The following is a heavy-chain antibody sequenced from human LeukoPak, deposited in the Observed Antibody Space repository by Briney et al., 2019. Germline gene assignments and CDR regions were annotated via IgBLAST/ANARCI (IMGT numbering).Heavy chain of an antibody. CDR3: AKGLDGSGSYSPLDY. Sequence: CPTPAWAPAAPSLITYATACVSHPARNWLGWGSSIRGDGGSTNYADFVKGRFTISRDNSNNTLYLPMNSLRAEDTAVYYCAKGLDGSGSYSPLDYWGQGTLVTVSS. CDR2: IRGDGGST. CDR1: APSLITYA. J-gene: IGHJ4*02. D-gene: IGHD3-10*01. V-gene: IGHV3-23*01.